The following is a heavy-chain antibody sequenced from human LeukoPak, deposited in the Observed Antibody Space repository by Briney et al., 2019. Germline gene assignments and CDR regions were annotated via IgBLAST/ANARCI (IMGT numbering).Heavy chain of an antibody. CDR1: GFTFSDYY. J-gene: IGHJ3*02. V-gene: IGHV3-11*06. D-gene: IGHD6-13*01. CDR2: ISSSSSYI. CDR3: ARDSQQLAFDI. Sequence: GGSLRLSCAASGFTFSDYYMSWIRQAPGKGLEWVSYISSSSSYIYYADSVKGRFTISRDNAKNSLYLQMNSLRAEDTAVYYCARDSQQLAFDIWGQGTMVTVSS.